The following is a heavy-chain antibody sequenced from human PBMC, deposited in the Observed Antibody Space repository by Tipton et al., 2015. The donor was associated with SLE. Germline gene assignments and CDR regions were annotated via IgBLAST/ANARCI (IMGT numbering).Heavy chain of an antibody. V-gene: IGHV4-4*09. Sequence: TLSLTCTVSGGSISSYYWSWIRQPPGKGLEWIGYIYTSGSTNYNPSLKSRVTISVDTSKNQFSLKLSSVTAADTAVYYCARRHGMGATIFDYWGQGTLVTVSS. CDR2: IYTSGST. D-gene: IGHD1-26*01. CDR1: GGSISSYY. J-gene: IGHJ4*02. CDR3: ARRHGMGATIFDY.